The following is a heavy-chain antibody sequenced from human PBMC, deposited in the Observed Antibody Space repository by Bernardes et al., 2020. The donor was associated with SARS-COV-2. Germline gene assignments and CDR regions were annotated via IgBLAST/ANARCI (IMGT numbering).Heavy chain of an antibody. V-gene: IGHV3-21*01. CDR1: GFTFSSYS. D-gene: IGHD6-19*01. Sequence: GGSLRLSCAASGFTFSSYSMNWVRQAPGKGLEWVSSISSSSSYIYYADSVKGRFTISRDNAKNSLYLQMNSLRAEDTAVYHCASPRGYSSGPFDYWGQGTLVTVSS. CDR3: ASPRGYSSGPFDY. CDR2: ISSSSSYI. J-gene: IGHJ4*02.